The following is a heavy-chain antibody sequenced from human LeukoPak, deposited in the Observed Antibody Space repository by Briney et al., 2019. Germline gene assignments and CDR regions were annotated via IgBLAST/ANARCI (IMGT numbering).Heavy chain of an antibody. CDR2: IRYDGSDK. J-gene: IGHJ4*02. Sequence: QPGGSLRLSCAASGFTFSSYGMHWVRQAPGQGLEWVAFIRYDGSDKYYADSVKGRFTISRDNSKNTLYLQMNSLRAEDTAVYYCVKDSRGGSYLGPTEYWGQGTLVTVSS. D-gene: IGHD1-26*01. CDR3: VKDSRGGSYLGPTEY. CDR1: GFTFSSYG. V-gene: IGHV3-30*02.